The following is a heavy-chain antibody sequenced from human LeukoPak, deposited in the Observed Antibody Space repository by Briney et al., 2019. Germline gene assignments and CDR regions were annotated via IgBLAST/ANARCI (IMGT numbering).Heavy chain of an antibody. CDR2: MNPNSGST. CDR3: ARVHRMVRGARLQFDP. J-gene: IGHJ5*02. Sequence: ASVKVSCKASGYTFTSYDINWVRQATGQGLEWMGWMNPNSGSTGYAQKFQGRVTITRNTSISTAYMELSSLRSEHTAVYYCARVHRMVRGARLQFDPWGQGTLVTVSS. CDR1: GYTFTSYD. D-gene: IGHD3-10*01. V-gene: IGHV1-8*03.